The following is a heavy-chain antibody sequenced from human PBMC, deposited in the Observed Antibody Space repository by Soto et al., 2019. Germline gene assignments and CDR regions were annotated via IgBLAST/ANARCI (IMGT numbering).Heavy chain of an antibody. V-gene: IGHV4-34*01. CDR3: ARLDSSGYYLDY. J-gene: IGHJ4*02. D-gene: IGHD3-22*01. CDR2: INHSGST. CDR1: GGSFSAYY. Sequence: QVQLQQWGAGLLKPSETLSLTCAVYGGSFSAYYWSWIRQPPGKGLEWIGEINHSGSTNYNPSLTTRGTTSVTTSKNQFSLKLTSVTAADTAVYYCARLDSSGYYLDYWGQGTLVTVSS.